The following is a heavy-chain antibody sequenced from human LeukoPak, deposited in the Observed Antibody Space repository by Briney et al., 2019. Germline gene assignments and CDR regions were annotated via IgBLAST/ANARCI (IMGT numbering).Heavy chain of an antibody. CDR1: GGSISSYY. D-gene: IGHD6-19*01. J-gene: IGHJ4*02. CDR3: ARDRGYSSGWTIDY. V-gene: IGHV4-59*01. CDR2: IYYSGST. Sequence: SEILSLTCTVSGGSISSYYWSWIRQPPGKGLEWIGYIYYSGSTNYNPSLKSRVTISVDTSKNQFSLKLSSVTAADTAVYYCARDRGYSSGWTIDYWGQGTLVTVSS.